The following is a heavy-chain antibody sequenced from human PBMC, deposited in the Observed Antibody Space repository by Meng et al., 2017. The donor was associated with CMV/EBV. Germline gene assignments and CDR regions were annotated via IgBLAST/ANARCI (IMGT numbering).Heavy chain of an antibody. V-gene: IGHV1-8*01. CDR1: GYTFSSYD. D-gene: IGHD2-2*01. CDR2: MNPNSGNT. Sequence: ASVKVSCKASGYTFSSYDINWVRQATGQGLEWMGWMNPNSGNTGFAQKFQGRVTMTRNTSISTAYMELSSLRSDDTAVYYCARGYCTSANTECLTYGDSWGQGTLVTVSS. J-gene: IGHJ4*02. CDR3: ARGYCTSANTECLTYGDS.